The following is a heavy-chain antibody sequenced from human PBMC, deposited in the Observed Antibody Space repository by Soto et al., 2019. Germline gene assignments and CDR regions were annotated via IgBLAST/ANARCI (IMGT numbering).Heavy chain of an antibody. J-gene: IGHJ5*02. V-gene: IGHV6-1*01. D-gene: IGHD6-13*01. CDR3: ARDWGIAAAGTRYWFDP. CDR1: GDSVSSNSAA. CDR2: TYYRSKWYN. Sequence: PSQTLSLTCAISGDSVSSNSAAWNWIRQSPSRGLEWLGRTYYRSKWYNDYAVSVKSRITINPDTSKNQFSLQLNSVTPEDTAVYYCARDWGIAAAGTRYWFDPWGQGTLITVSS.